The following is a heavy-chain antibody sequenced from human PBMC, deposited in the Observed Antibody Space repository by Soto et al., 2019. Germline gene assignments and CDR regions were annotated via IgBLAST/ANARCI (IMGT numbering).Heavy chain of an antibody. CDR1: GGSFSGYY. CDR3: ARGSWNSNTSGYSYGWFDP. J-gene: IGHJ5*02. CDR2: INHSGST. V-gene: IGHV4-34*01. D-gene: IGHD5-18*01. Sequence: QVQLQQWGAGLLKPSETLSLTCAVYGGSFSGYYWSWIRQPPGKGLEWIGEINHSGSTNYNPSLKSRVTISVDTSQNQFSLKLSSVTAADTAVYYCARGSWNSNTSGYSYGWFDPWGQGTLVTVSS.